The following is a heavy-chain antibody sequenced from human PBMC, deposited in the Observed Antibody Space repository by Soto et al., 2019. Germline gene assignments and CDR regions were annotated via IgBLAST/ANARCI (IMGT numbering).Heavy chain of an antibody. V-gene: IGHV1-8*01. Sequence: QVQLVQSGAEVKKPGASVKVSCKASGYTFTSYDIHWVRQATGQGLEWMGWMNPNSGNTGYAQKFQGRVTMTRNTSISTAYMELGSLRSEDTAVYYCARVGDCSGGSCYEFDYWGQGTLVTVSS. CDR3: ARVGDCSGGSCYEFDY. J-gene: IGHJ4*02. CDR2: MNPNSGNT. D-gene: IGHD2-15*01. CDR1: GYTFTSYD.